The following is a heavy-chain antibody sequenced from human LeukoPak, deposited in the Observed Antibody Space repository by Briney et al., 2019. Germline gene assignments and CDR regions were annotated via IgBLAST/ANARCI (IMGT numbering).Heavy chain of an antibody. J-gene: IGHJ6*02. CDR2: ISGTSGNT. CDR3: WLHYGMDV. CDR1: GFTFSIYA. D-gene: IGHD5-12*01. V-gene: IGHV3-23*01. Sequence: GGSLRLSCAASGFTFSIYAMSWVRQAPGKGLEWVSSISGTSGNTYYADSVKGRFAISRDNSKDTLYLQMNSLRAEDTAVYYCWLHYGMDVWGQGTTVTVSS.